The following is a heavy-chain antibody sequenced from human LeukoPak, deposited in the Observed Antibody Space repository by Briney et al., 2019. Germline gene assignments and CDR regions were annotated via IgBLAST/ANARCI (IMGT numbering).Heavy chain of an antibody. D-gene: IGHD3-22*01. CDR1: GGSVSSGSYY. J-gene: IGHJ4*02. V-gene: IGHV4-61*01. CDR3: ARDYDSSGYYDY. Sequence: PSETLSLTCTVSGGSVSSGSYYWSWIRQPPGEGLEWIGYVYHSASTNYNPSLKSRVTISVDTSKNQFSLKLSSVTAADTAVYYCARDYDSSGYYDYWGQGTLVTVSS. CDR2: VYHSAST.